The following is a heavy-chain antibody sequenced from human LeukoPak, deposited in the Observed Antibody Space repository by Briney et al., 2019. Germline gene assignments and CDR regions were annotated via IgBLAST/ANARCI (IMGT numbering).Heavy chain of an antibody. CDR2: ISSSSSYI. Sequence: PGRSLRLSCAASGFTFSSYAMHWVRQAPGKGLEWVTSISSSSSYIYYADSVKGRFTISRDNAKNSLYLQMNSLRDEDTAVYYCARKVIRGFDYWGQGTLVTVSS. D-gene: IGHD3-10*01. J-gene: IGHJ4*02. CDR3: ARKVIRGFDY. V-gene: IGHV3-21*01. CDR1: GFTFSSYA.